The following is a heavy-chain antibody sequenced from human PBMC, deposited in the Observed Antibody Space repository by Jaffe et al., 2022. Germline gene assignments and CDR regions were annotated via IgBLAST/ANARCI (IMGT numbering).Heavy chain of an antibody. CDR2: IIPIFGTA. CDR3: ARGLYSGYEPGPNYYYYYMDV. CDR1: GGTFSSYA. D-gene: IGHD5-12*01. V-gene: IGHV1-69*01. Sequence: QVQLVQSGAEVKKPGSSVKVSCKASGGTFSSYAISWVRQAPGQGLEWMGGIIPIFGTANYAQKFQGRVTITADESTSTAYMELSSLRSEDTAVYYCARGLYSGYEPGPNYYYYYMDVWGKGTTVTVSS. J-gene: IGHJ6*03.